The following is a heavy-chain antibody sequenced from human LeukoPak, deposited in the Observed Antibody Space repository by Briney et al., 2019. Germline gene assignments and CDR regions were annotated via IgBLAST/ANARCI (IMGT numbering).Heavy chain of an antibody. Sequence: GGSLRLSCAASGFTLHDHGMSWVRQAPGKGLEWVSGIAWNGGSTGNVDSVKGRFTISRDDAKNSLYLQMNSLRVEDTALYYCARRAAAGAKWYFDHWGEGILVTVSS. CDR3: ARRAAAGAKWYFDH. CDR2: IAWNGGST. CDR1: GFTLHDHG. V-gene: IGHV3-20*04. J-gene: IGHJ4*02. D-gene: IGHD6-13*01.